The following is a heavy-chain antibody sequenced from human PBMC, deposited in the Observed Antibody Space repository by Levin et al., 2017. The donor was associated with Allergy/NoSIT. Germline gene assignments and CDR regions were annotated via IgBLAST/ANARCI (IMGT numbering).Heavy chain of an antibody. J-gene: IGHJ6*02. CDR2: ISAYNGNT. Sequence: ASVKVSCKASGYTFTNYGIGWVRQAPGQGLEWMGWISAYNGNTKHAQKLQGRVTMATETSTRTAYMELRSLKYDDTAVYYCARGWQHSSGMDVWGQGTTVTVSS. D-gene: IGHD2-15*01. V-gene: IGHV1-18*01. CDR3: ARGWQHSSGMDV. CDR1: GYTFTNYG.